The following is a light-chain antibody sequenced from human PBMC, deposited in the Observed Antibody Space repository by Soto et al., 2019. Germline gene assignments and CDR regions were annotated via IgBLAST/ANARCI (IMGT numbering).Light chain of an antibody. CDR2: EVS. Sequence: QSVLTQPASVSGSPGQSITISCTGTSSDVGGYNYVSWYQQHPGKAPKLMIYEVSNRPSGVSNRFSGSKSGNTASLTISGLQADDEAHYYCSSYTNSIALFGGGTKVTV. V-gene: IGLV2-14*01. CDR3: SSYTNSIAL. CDR1: SSDVGGYNY. J-gene: IGLJ2*01.